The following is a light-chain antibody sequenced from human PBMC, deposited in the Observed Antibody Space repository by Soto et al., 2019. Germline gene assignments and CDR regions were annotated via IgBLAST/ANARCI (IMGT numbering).Light chain of an antibody. Sequence: DIQMTQSPSTLSASFGDRVTITCRASQTIGSWLAWYQKKPGKAPKLLIYKASSLESGVPSRFSGSGSGTEFTLTISSLQPDDFATYYCQQYNSYTWTFGQGTKVDIK. V-gene: IGKV1-5*03. CDR3: QQYNSYTWT. CDR1: QTIGSW. CDR2: KAS. J-gene: IGKJ1*01.